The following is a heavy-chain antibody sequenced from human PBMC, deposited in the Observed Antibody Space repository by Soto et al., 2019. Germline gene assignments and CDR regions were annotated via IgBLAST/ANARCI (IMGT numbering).Heavy chain of an antibody. J-gene: IGHJ4*02. V-gene: IGHV3-23*01. CDR1: GFTFSKYA. CDR3: TKMGAEGGDYPDY. D-gene: IGHD3-16*01. Sequence: EVQLLVSGGGLAQPGGSLRLSCAASGFTFSKYAMTWVRQAPVKGLECVSGVSGSGDSTHYADSVKGRFTISRDNSKNTLYLQMNSLRAEDTAVYYCTKMGAEGGDYPDYWGQGTLVTVSS. CDR2: VSGSGDST.